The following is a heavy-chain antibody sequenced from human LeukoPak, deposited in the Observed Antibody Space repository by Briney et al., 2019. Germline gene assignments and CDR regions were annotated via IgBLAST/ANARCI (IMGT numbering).Heavy chain of an antibody. D-gene: IGHD6-19*01. CDR3: AATYSSGWYVWNFDY. Sequence: ASVKVSCKASGYTFTGYYMHWVRQAPGQGLEWMGWINPNSGGTNYAQKFQGRVTMTRDTSISTAYMELSRLRSDDMAVYYCAATYSSGWYVWNFDYWGQGTLVTVSS. J-gene: IGHJ4*02. V-gene: IGHV1-2*02. CDR2: INPNSGGT. CDR1: GYTFTGYY.